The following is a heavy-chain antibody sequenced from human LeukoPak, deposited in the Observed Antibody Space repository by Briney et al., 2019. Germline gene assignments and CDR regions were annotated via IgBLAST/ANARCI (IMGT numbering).Heavy chain of an antibody. J-gene: IGHJ4*02. CDR1: GYSISSGYY. V-gene: IGHV4-38-2*01. CDR3: ASLTIFGVVGGFDY. CDR2: IYHSGST. Sequence: PSETLSLTCAVSGYSISSGYYWGWIRQPPGRGLEWIGSIYHSGSTYYNPSPKSRVTISVDTSKNQFSLKLSSVTAADTAVYYCASLTIFGVVGGFDYWGQGALVTVSS. D-gene: IGHD3-3*01.